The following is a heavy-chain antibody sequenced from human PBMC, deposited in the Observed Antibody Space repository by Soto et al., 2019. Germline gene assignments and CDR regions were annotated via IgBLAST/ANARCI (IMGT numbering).Heavy chain of an antibody. CDR1: AGSISSYC. V-gene: IGHV4-59*12. Sequence: SETLSLTCTVSAGSISSYCWSWIRQPPGKGLEWIGYIYYSGSTNYNPSLKSRVTISVDTSKNQFSLKLSSVTAADTAVYYCARYWSGSRIGFDPRGQGTVVTVSS. J-gene: IGHJ5*02. CDR2: IYYSGST. CDR3: ARYWSGSRIGFDP. D-gene: IGHD3-3*01.